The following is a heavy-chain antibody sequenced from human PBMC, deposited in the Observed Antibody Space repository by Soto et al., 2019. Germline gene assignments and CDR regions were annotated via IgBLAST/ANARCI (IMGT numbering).Heavy chain of an antibody. V-gene: IGHV3-7*05. Sequence: GGSLRLSCAVSGFTFSSYWMSWVRQAPGKGLEWVANIKHDGSEKYYVDSMKGRFTISRDNAKSSLYLQMNSLRAEDTAVYFCARDWHSSASRAPTFHFDYWGQGSLVTVSS. D-gene: IGHD6-6*01. CDR2: IKHDGSEK. CDR1: GFTFSSYW. CDR3: ARDWHSSASRAPTFHFDY. J-gene: IGHJ4*02.